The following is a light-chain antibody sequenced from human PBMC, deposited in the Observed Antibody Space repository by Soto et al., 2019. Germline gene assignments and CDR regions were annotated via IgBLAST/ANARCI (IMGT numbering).Light chain of an antibody. CDR1: QSVSSN. J-gene: IGKJ1*01. CDR2: GAS. V-gene: IGKV3-15*01. CDR3: QQYDKWPRT. Sequence: EVVLTQSPATLSLSPGERATLSCRASQSVSSNLAWYQQKPGQAPRLLIYGASTGATGIADRFSGSGSGTEFTLTISSLHSEDFAVYYCQQYDKWPRTFGQGTKVDNK.